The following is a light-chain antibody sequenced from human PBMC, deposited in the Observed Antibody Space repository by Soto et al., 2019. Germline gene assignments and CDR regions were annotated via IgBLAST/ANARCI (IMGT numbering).Light chain of an antibody. Sequence: QSVLTQPPSVSGAPGQRVTISCTGSSSNIGARYDVHWYQQLPGTAPKLLIYGNNNRPSGVPDRFSGSKSGTSASLAITGLQAEDVADYYCQSYDSSLSGVVFGGGTKLTVL. CDR2: GNN. J-gene: IGLJ2*01. CDR1: SSNIGARYD. V-gene: IGLV1-40*01. CDR3: QSYDSSLSGVV.